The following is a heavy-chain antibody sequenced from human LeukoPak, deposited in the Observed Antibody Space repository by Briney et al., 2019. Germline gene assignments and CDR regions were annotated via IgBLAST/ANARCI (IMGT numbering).Heavy chain of an antibody. J-gene: IGHJ5*02. V-gene: IGHV4-34*01. D-gene: IGHD3-22*01. CDR3: ARDYDSSGHSDYWFDP. Sequence: PSETLSLTCAVYGGSFSGYYWSWIRQPPGKGLEWIGEINHSGSTNYNPSLESRVTISVDTSKNQFSLKLSSVTAADTAVYYCARDYDSSGHSDYWFDPWGQGTLVTVSS. CDR1: GGSFSGYY. CDR2: INHSGST.